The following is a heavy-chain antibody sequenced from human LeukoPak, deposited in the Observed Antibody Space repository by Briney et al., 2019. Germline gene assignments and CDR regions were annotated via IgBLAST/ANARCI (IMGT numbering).Heavy chain of an antibody. J-gene: IGHJ4*02. CDR2: VYYTGST. D-gene: IGHD1-1*01. CDR1: GGSISSDTYY. V-gene: IGHV4-39*01. Sequence: PSETLSLTCTVSGGSISSDTYYWGWIRQPPGKGLEWIGSVYYTGSTYYNPSLKSRVTISVDTSKNQFSLKLTSVTAADTAVYFCARHPRDGTTTYFDYWGQGNLVTVSS. CDR3: ARHPRDGTTTYFDY.